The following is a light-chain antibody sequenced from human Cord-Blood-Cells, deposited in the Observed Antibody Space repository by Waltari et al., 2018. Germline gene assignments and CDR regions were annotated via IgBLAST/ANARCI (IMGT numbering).Light chain of an antibody. Sequence: EIVMTQSPATLSVSPGERATLSCRASQSVSSNLAWYQQKPGQAPRLLIYGASTRATGIPARFSGSGSGTEFTLTISSLQSEDFAVYYCQQYNNWPLTFGQGP. J-gene: IGKJ1*01. CDR2: GAS. V-gene: IGKV3-15*01. CDR1: QSVSSN. CDR3: QQYNNWPLT.